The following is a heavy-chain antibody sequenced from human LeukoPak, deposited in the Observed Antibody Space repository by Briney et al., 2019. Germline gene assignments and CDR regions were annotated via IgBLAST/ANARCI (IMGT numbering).Heavy chain of an antibody. D-gene: IGHD6-13*01. Sequence: SETLSLTCTVSGGSISSSSFYWGWIRQPPGKGLEWIGSIYYTGNTYYNPSLTSRVTISVDTSKNQFSLKLSSVTAADTAVYYCARRNPHATAGNFDYWGQGTLVTVSS. V-gene: IGHV4-39*01. CDR1: GGSISSSSFY. J-gene: IGHJ4*02. CDR2: IYYTGNT. CDR3: ARRNPHATAGNFDY.